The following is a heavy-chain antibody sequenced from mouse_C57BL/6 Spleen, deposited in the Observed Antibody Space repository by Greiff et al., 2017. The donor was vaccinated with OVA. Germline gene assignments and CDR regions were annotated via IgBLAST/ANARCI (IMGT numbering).Heavy chain of an antibody. V-gene: IGHV1-69*01. Sequence: VQLQQPGAELVMPGASVKLSCKASGYTFTSYWMHWVKQRPGQGLEWIGEIDPSDSYTNYNQKFKGKSTLTVDKSSSTAYMQLSSLTSEDSAVYYCARAESKYVYYAMDYWGERTSETASS. CDR3: ARAESKYVYYAMDY. CDR1: GYTFTSYW. J-gene: IGHJ4*01. CDR2: IDPSDSYT. D-gene: IGHD2-5*01.